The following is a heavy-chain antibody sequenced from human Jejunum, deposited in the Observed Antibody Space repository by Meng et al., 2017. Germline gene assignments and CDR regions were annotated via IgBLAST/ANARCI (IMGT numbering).Heavy chain of an antibody. Sequence: GESLKISCQGSGYNVATYWIGWVRQMPGKGLEWMGIVYLVDSDTRYSPSVQGQVTISVDRSISTAYLQWSGLEASNTAMYCCRAVRGYSSGCFFVQWGQGTLVTVSS. CDR3: RAVRGYSSGCFFVQ. D-gene: IGHD2-15*01. CDR1: GYNVATYW. CDR2: VYLVDSDT. J-gene: IGHJ4*02. V-gene: IGHV5-51*01.